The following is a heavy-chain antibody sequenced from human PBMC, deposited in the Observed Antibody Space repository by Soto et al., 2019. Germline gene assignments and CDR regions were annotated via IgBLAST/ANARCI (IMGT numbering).Heavy chain of an antibody. D-gene: IGHD3-22*01. J-gene: IGHJ6*02. CDR2: VYHTGNT. CDR1: NFSISSAYY. CDR3: AKDRIVTKPPAPYYLYYGVDV. V-gene: IGHV4-38-2*02. Sequence: SETLSLTCGVSNFSISSAYYWAWIRQPPGKGLEWIASVYHTGNTYFNPSLKSRVTISVDTSKNQFSLRLRSVTAADTAIYYCAKDRIVTKPPAPYYLYYGVDVWGQGTTVTVSS.